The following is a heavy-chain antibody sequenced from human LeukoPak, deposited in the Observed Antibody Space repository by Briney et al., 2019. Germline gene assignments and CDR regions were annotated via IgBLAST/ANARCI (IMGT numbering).Heavy chain of an antibody. D-gene: IGHD4-17*01. CDR1: GYSFTSYW. CDR2: IDPSDSYT. CDR3: ARHGGTVTSAFDI. J-gene: IGHJ3*02. Sequence: GESLKISCKGSGYSFTSYWISWVRQMPGKGLEWMGRIDPSDSYTNYSPSSQGHVTISADKSISTAYLQWSSLKASDTAMYYCARHGGTVTSAFDIWGQGTMVTVSS. V-gene: IGHV5-10-1*01.